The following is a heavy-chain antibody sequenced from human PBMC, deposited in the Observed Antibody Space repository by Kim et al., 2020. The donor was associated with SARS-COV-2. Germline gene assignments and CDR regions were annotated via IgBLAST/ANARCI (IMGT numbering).Heavy chain of an antibody. CDR2: INHSGST. J-gene: IGHJ4*02. V-gene: IGHV4-34*01. D-gene: IGHD5-12*01. Sequence: SETLSLTCAVYGGSFSGYYWSWIRQPPGKGLEWIGEINHSGSTNYNPSLKSRVTISVDTSKNQFSLKLSSVTPADTAVYYCARGLQWLRYRDYWGQGTLVTVSS. CDR1: GGSFSGYY. CDR3: ARGLQWLRYRDY.